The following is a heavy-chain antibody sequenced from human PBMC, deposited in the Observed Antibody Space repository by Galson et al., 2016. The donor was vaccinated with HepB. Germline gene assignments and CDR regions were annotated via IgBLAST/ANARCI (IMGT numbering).Heavy chain of an antibody. Sequence: SLRLSCAASGFSFSGYGMHWVRQAPDPGLEWVAVITFDGRDQDYVDSVKDRVTITRDKSRNTLYLKMNSLRVEDTAIYYCASSDSWGLEHWGQGTLVTVSS. D-gene: IGHD7-27*01. CDR2: ITFDGRDQ. CDR1: GFSFSGYG. J-gene: IGHJ4*02. CDR3: ASSDSWGLEH. V-gene: IGHV3-30*03.